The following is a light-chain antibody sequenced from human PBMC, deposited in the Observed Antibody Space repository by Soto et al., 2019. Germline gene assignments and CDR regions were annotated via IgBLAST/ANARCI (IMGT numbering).Light chain of an antibody. CDR3: QQYSRYPRT. V-gene: IGKV1-5*01. CDR1: QIITRW. J-gene: IGKJ1*01. CDR2: DAS. Sequence: DIQMTRSPSTLSASVGDRVTITCRASQIITRWLAWYQQRPGKAPKLLIFDASTLESGVPPRFSGNGSGTEFTLTISSLQPDDFATYYCQQYSRYPRTFGQGTKVDIK.